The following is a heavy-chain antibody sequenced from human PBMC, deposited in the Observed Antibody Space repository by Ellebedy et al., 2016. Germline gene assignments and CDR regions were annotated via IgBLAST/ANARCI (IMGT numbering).Heavy chain of an antibody. CDR3: ARFRGGAVAGRGTFDY. D-gene: IGHD6-19*01. V-gene: IGHV3-21*01. CDR1: GFTFSSYS. CDR2: IDSSSSYI. Sequence: GGSLRLXCAASGFTFSSYSMNWVRQAPGKGLEWVSSIDSSSSYIYYADSVKGRFTISRDNAKNSLYLQMNSLRAEDTAVYYCARFRGGAVAGRGTFDYWGQGTLVTVSS. J-gene: IGHJ4*02.